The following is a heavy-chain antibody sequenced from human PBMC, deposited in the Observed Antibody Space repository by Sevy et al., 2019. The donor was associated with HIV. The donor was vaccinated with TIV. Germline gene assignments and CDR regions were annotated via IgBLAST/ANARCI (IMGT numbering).Heavy chain of an antibody. CDR1: EFNFSAHA. Sequence: GGSLRLSCGASEFNFSAHALSWVRHAPGKGLEWVSDISGSGKTTYYADPVKGRFTISRDNTKNTLYLQMNSLRHEDTAEYYCARNQPRVTAYFDYWGQGTLVTVSS. CDR2: ISGSGKTT. V-gene: IGHV3-23*01. D-gene: IGHD1-1*01. CDR3: ARNQPRVTAYFDY. J-gene: IGHJ4*02.